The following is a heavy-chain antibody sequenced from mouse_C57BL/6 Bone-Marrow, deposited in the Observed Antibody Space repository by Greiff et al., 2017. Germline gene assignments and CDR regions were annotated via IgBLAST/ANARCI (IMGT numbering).Heavy chain of an antibody. D-gene: IGHD2-10*01. CDR2: ISSGGSYT. V-gene: IGHV5-6*01. J-gene: IGHJ1*03. Sequence: EVHLVESGGDLVKPGGSLKLSCAASGFTFSSYGMSWVRQTPDKRLEWVATISSGGSYTYYPDSVKGRFTISRDNAKNTLYLQMSSLKSEDTAMYYCARPSYSRWYFDVWGTGTTVTVSS. CDR3: ARPSYSRWYFDV. CDR1: GFTFSSYG.